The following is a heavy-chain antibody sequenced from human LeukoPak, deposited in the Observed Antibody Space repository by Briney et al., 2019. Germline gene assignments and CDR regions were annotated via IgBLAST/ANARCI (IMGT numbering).Heavy chain of an antibody. CDR1: GGSFSGYY. Sequence: SETLSLTCAVYGGSFSGYYWSWIRQPPGKGLEWIGEINHSGSTNYNPSLKSRVTISVDTSKNQFSLKLSSVTAADTAVHYCARGWMIYHYWGQGTLVTVSS. D-gene: IGHD2-8*01. CDR3: ARGWMIYHY. CDR2: INHSGST. J-gene: IGHJ4*02. V-gene: IGHV4-34*01.